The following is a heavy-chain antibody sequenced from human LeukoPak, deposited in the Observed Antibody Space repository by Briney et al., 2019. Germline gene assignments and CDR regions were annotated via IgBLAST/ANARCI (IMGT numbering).Heavy chain of an antibody. J-gene: IGHJ6*02. CDR1: AFTFSSYA. D-gene: IGHD3-3*01. V-gene: IGHV3-23*01. CDR2: ISGSGGST. Sequence: PGGSLRLSCAASAFTFSSYAMNWVRQAPGEGLEWVSTISGSGGSTYYADSVKGRFTISRDNSKNTLYLQMNSLRAEDTAVYYCAKINYDFWSGYYSPYYYYGMDVWGQGTTVTVSS. CDR3: AKINYDFWSGYYSPYYYYGMDV.